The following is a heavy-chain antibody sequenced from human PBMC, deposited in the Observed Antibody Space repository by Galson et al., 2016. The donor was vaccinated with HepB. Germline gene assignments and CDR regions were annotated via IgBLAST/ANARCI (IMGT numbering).Heavy chain of an antibody. CDR1: GYTFTGYY. D-gene: IGHD2-2*01. Sequence: SVKVSCKASGYTFTGYYMHWVRQAPGQGLEWMGWLNPNSGGTNYAQKFQGRVTMTRDTSISTAYMELSRLRSDDTAVYYCARNWYGAAMPCYYYGMDVWGQGTTVTVSS. CDR2: LNPNSGGT. CDR3: ARNWYGAAMPCYYYGMDV. J-gene: IGHJ6*02. V-gene: IGHV1-2*02.